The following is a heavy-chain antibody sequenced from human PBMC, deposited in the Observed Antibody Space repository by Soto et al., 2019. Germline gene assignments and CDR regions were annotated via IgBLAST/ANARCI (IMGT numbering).Heavy chain of an antibody. V-gene: IGHV3-33*01. D-gene: IGHD6-13*01. CDR3: AREIYLVGAAAGHYYYYGMDV. CDR2: IWYDGSNK. CDR1: GFTFSSYG. Sequence: PGGSLRLSCAASGFTFSSYGMHWVRQAPGKGLEWVAVIWYDGSNKYYADSVKGRFTISRDNSKNTLYLQMNSLRAEDTAVYYCAREIYLVGAAAGHYYYYGMDVWGQGTTVTVSS. J-gene: IGHJ6*02.